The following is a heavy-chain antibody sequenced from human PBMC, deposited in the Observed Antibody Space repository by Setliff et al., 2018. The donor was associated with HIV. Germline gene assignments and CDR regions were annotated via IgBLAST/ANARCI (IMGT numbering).Heavy chain of an antibody. CDR2: IYYSGDT. V-gene: IGHV4-39*07. D-gene: IGHD3-3*01. J-gene: IGHJ4*02. CDR1: GGSISSSSYY. CDR3: ARVPFTTGFDS. Sequence: SETLSLTCTVSGGSISSSSYYWGWIRQPPGKGLEWIGSIYYSGDTHYNPSLKSRVTISVDTPKNQFSLKLSSVTAADTAVYYCARVPFTTGFDSWGQGTLVTVSS.